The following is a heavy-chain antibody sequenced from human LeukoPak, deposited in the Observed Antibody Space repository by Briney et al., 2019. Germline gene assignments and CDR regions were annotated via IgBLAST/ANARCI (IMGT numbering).Heavy chain of an antibody. CDR2: IRTKAYHGEIT. D-gene: IGHD1-14*01. Sequence: PGRSLRLSCTGSGFTFGDYAVVWFRRAPGKGLEWLGFIRTKAYHGEITEYATSVKGRFTISRDDSKSIAYLQMSSLRTEDTAVYYCTRDRQVQTGFDYWGQGTLVTVSS. CDR1: GFTFGDYA. CDR3: TRDRQVQTGFDY. J-gene: IGHJ4*02. V-gene: IGHV3-49*03.